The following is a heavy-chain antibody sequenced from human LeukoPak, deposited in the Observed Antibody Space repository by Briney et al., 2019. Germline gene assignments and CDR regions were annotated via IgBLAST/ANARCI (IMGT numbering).Heavy chain of an antibody. CDR2: IYTSGST. Sequence: PSETLSLTCTVSGGSISSGSYYWSWIRQPAGKGLEWIGRIYTSGSTNYNPSLKSRVTISVDTSKNQFSLKLSSVTAADTAVYYCARALFGSGDSLFDYWGQGTLVTVSS. V-gene: IGHV4-61*02. J-gene: IGHJ4*02. CDR1: GGSISSGSYY. D-gene: IGHD3-10*01. CDR3: ARALFGSGDSLFDY.